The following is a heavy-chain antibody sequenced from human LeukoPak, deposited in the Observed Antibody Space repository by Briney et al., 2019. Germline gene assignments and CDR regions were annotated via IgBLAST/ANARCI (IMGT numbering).Heavy chain of an antibody. V-gene: IGHV4-59*01. D-gene: IGHD6-13*01. CDR1: GGSIKNYY. CDR3: ARWGGAAAGIYY. J-gene: IGHJ4*02. CDR2: IYYSGST. Sequence: SETLSLTCTVSGGSIKNYYWSWIRQSPGKGLEWLGYIYYSGSTNYNPSLKSRITISVDTPKNQFSLKLSSVTAADTAVYYCARWGGAAAGIYYWGQGTLVTVSS.